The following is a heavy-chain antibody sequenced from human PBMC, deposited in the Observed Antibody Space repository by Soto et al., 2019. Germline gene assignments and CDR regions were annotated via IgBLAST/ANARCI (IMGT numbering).Heavy chain of an antibody. CDR2: IIPIFGTA. CDR1: GGTFSSYA. J-gene: IGHJ3*02. D-gene: IGHD2-15*01. Sequence: SVKVSCKASGGTFSSYAISWVRQAPGQGLEWMGGIIPIFGTANYAQKFQGRVTITADESTSTAYMELSSLRSEDTAVYYCAADWFYCSGGSCYPGNAFDIWGQGTMVTVSS. V-gene: IGHV1-69*13. CDR3: AADWFYCSGGSCYPGNAFDI.